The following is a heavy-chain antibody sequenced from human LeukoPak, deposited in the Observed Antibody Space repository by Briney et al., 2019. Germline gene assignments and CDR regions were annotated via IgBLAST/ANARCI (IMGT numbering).Heavy chain of an antibody. CDR1: GYSLTTYG. V-gene: IGHV1-18*01. D-gene: IGHD3-9*01. CDR3: ARGGAELTMFSDY. CDR2: ISGYNGNT. Sequence: GASVKVSCKASGYSLTTYGISWVRQAPGQGLEWMGWISGYNGNTNYEQKFQGRVTMTTDTSTSTAYMELRSLRSDDTAVYYCARGGAELTMFSDYWGQGTLVTVSS. J-gene: IGHJ4*02.